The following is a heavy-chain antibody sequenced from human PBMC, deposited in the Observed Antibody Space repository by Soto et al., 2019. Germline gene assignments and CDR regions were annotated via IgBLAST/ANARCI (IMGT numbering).Heavy chain of an antibody. D-gene: IGHD3-22*01. Sequence: PSETLSLTCAVYGGSFSGYYWSWIRQPPGKGLEWIGEINHSGSTNYNPSLKSRVTISVDTSKNQFSLKLSSVTAADTAVYYCARGRAYYYDSSGYYYYYYGMDVWGQGTTVTVSS. J-gene: IGHJ6*02. CDR1: GGSFSGYY. V-gene: IGHV4-34*01. CDR2: INHSGST. CDR3: ARGRAYYYDSSGYYYYYYGMDV.